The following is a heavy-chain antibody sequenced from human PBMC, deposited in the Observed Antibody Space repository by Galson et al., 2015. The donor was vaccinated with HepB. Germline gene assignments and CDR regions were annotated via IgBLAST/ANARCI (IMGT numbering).Heavy chain of an antibody. V-gene: IGHV3-11*06. Sequence: SLRLSCAASGFTFSNYYMSWIRQAPGKGLEWVSYISSSSSYTNYADSVKGRFTISRDNAKNSLYLQVNSLRAEDTAVYYCARDTTRGIVGHWGQGTLVTVSS. CDR2: ISSSSSYT. CDR1: GFTFSNYY. J-gene: IGHJ4*02. CDR3: ARDTTRGIVGH. D-gene: IGHD2-15*01.